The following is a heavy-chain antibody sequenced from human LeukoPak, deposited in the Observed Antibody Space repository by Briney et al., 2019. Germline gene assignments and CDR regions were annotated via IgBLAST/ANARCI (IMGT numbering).Heavy chain of an antibody. CDR1: GYTFTGYY. Sequence: ASVKVSFKASGYTFTGYYMHWVRPAPGQGLAWMGRINPNSGGTNYAQKFQGRVTMTRDTSISTAYMELSRLRSDDTDVYYCERALQLWFGELYGYWGRGTLVTVSS. J-gene: IGHJ4*02. D-gene: IGHD3-10*01. CDR3: ERALQLWFGELYGY. V-gene: IGHV1-2*02. CDR2: INPNSGGT.